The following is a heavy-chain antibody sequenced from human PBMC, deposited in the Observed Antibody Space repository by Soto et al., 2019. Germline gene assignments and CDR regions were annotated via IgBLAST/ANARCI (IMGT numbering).Heavy chain of an antibody. V-gene: IGHV3-73*01. CDR1: GFTFSGSA. CDR2: SRSKANSYAT. D-gene: IGHD5-18*01. Sequence: GGSLRLSCAASGFTFSGSAMHWVRQASGKGLEWVGRSRSKANSYATAYAASGNGRFTISRDDSKNTAYLQMNSLKTEDTSVYYCTRPGIDSTAMNDYWGQGTLVTVSS. J-gene: IGHJ4*02. CDR3: TRPGIDSTAMNDY.